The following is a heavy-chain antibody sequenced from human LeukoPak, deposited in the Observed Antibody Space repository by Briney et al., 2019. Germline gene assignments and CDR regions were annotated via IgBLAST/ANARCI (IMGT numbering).Heavy chain of an antibody. V-gene: IGHV3-30*02. Sequence: PGGSLRLSCAASGFTFSSYGMHWVRQAPGKGLEWVAFIRYDGSNKYYADSVKGRFTISRDNAKNSLYLQMNSLRAEDTAVYYCARVREMATILPFDYWGQGTLVTVSS. D-gene: IGHD5-24*01. CDR3: ARVREMATILPFDY. CDR2: IRYDGSNK. J-gene: IGHJ4*02. CDR1: GFTFSSYG.